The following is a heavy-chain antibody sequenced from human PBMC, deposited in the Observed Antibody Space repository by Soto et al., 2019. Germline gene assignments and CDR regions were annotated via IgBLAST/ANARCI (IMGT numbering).Heavy chain of an antibody. D-gene: IGHD2-2*01. J-gene: IGHJ4*02. V-gene: IGHV4-39*01. Sequence: SETLSLTCTVSGGSISSSSYYWGWIRQPPGKGLEWIGSIYYSGSTYYNPSLKSRVTISVDTSKNQFSLKLSSVTAADTAVYYCARQDIVVQRFDYWGQGTLVTVSS. CDR2: IYYSGST. CDR1: GGSISSSSYY. CDR3: ARQDIVVQRFDY.